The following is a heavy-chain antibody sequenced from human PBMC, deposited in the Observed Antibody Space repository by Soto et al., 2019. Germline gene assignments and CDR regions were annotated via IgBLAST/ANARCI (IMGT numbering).Heavy chain of an antibody. CDR1: GFTFSSYA. D-gene: IGHD5-18*01. CDR2: ISYDGSNK. Sequence: HPGGSLRLSCAASGFTFSSYAMHWVRQAPGKGLEWVAVISYDGSNKYYADSVKGRFTISRDNSKNTLYLQMNSLRTEDTAVYYCARVYSYGSFYFDYWGQGTLVTVSS. V-gene: IGHV3-30-3*01. CDR3: ARVYSYGSFYFDY. J-gene: IGHJ4*02.